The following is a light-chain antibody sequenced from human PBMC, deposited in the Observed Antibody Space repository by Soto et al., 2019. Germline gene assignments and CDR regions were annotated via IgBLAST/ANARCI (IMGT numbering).Light chain of an antibody. CDR2: GAS. V-gene: IGKV1-39*01. Sequence: DIQMTQSPSSLSASVGDRVTITCRASQNIGEFLNWYQQTPGKAPKLLIFGASNLHIGVPSRFSGSGSGTEFPLTINHLQHEDFATYYCQQSYSTLITFGQGTRLEIK. J-gene: IGKJ5*01. CDR3: QQSYSTLIT. CDR1: QNIGEF.